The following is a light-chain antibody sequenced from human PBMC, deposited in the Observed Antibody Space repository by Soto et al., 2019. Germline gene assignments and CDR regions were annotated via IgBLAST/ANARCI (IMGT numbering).Light chain of an antibody. Sequence: EIGMTQSPATLSLSPGDRATLSFMAIQIVGNDLAWYQQKPGQAPRLLIYGASSRATGIPDRFSGSGSGTDFTLTISRLEPEDFAVYYCQQYGSSLWTFGQGTKVDIK. CDR1: QIVGND. CDR3: QQYGSSLWT. CDR2: GAS. V-gene: IGKV3-20*01. J-gene: IGKJ1*01.